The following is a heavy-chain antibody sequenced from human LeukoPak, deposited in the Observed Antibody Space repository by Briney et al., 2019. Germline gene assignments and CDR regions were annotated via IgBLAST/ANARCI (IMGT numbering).Heavy chain of an antibody. D-gene: IGHD3-16*01. CDR2: IYYSGST. CDR3: ARVGRGDYVWGSYSFDY. CDR1: GGSISSYY. Sequence: SETLSLTCTVSGGSISSYYWSWIRQPPGKGLKWIGYIYYSGSTNYNPSLKSRVTISVDTSKNQFSLKLSSVTAADTAVYYCARVGRGDYVWGSYSFDYWGQGTLVTVSS. J-gene: IGHJ4*02. V-gene: IGHV4-59*01.